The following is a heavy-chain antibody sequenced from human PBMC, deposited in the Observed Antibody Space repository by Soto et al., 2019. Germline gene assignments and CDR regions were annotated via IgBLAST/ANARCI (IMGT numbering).Heavy chain of an antibody. J-gene: IGHJ4*02. D-gene: IGHD6-6*01. Sequence: SVKVSCKASGGTFSSYAISWVRQAPGQGLEWMGGIIPIFGTANYAQKFQGRVTITADESTSTAYMELSSLRSEDTAVYYCARDKYSSSSHQYFDYWGQGTLVTVS. CDR2: IIPIFGTA. V-gene: IGHV1-69*13. CDR1: GGTFSSYA. CDR3: ARDKYSSSSHQYFDY.